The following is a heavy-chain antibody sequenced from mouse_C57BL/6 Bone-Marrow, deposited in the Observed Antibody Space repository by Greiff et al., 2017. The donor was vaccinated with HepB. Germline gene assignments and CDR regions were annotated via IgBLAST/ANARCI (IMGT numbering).Heavy chain of an antibody. J-gene: IGHJ2*01. D-gene: IGHD1-1*01. CDR3: ARSRGFITTVVAPYFDY. Sequence: QVQLKESGPELVKPGASVKISCKASGYTFTDYYINWVKQRPGQGLEWIGWIFPGSGSTYYNEKFKGKATLTVDKSSSTAYMLLSSLTSEDSAVYFCARSRGFITTVVAPYFDYWGQGTTLTVSS. CDR1: GYTFTDYY. V-gene: IGHV1-75*01. CDR2: IFPGSGST.